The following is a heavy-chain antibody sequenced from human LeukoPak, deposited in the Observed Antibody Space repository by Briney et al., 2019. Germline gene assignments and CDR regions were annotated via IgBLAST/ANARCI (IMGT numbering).Heavy chain of an antibody. CDR1: GFTFSSYA. CDR3: ARPLRFLESTSYDY. CDR2: ISYDGSNK. D-gene: IGHD3-3*01. Sequence: GGSLRLSCAASGFTFSSYAMHWVRQAPGKGLEWVAVISYDGSNKYYADSVKGRFTISRDNSKNTLYLQMNSLRAEDTAVYYCARPLRFLESTSYDYWGQGTLVTVSS. V-gene: IGHV3-30-3*01. J-gene: IGHJ4*02.